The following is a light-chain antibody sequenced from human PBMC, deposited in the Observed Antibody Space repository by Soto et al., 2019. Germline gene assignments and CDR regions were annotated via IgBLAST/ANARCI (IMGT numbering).Light chain of an antibody. J-gene: IGLJ2*01. CDR1: NIGAKG. CDR3: QVWHSTSVRV. CDR2: DDR. Sequence: SYELTQPPSVSVAPGQTASITCGGNNIGAKGVHWYQQKNPGQAPVLVVFDDRARPSAIPERSSGSNSGNTATLTISRVEAGDEADYYCQVWHSTSVRVFGGGTKVTV. V-gene: IGLV3-21*02.